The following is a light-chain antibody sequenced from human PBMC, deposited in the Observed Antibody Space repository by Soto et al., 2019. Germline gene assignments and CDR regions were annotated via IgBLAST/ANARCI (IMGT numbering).Light chain of an antibody. V-gene: IGKV1-39*01. Sequence: DSQVTHSPSSLSASVGERATLTFRASQNINKYLNCYQHKPGKAPHLLIYAASTLQTGVSSRFSGSGSGTDFTLTISSPQPEDFATYYCQQTYSTLTFGQGQRLEI. CDR3: QQTYSTLT. CDR1: QNINKY. J-gene: IGKJ5*01. CDR2: AAS.